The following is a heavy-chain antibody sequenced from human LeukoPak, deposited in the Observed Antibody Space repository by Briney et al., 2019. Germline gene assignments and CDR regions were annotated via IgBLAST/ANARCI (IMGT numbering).Heavy chain of an antibody. CDR2: IYYSGST. D-gene: IGHD3-3*01. CDR1: GGSISSGDYY. V-gene: IGHV4-31*03. Sequence: SQTLSLTCTVSGGSISSGDYYWSWIRQHPGKGLEWIGHIYYSGSTYYNPSLKSRLTISLDTSKNQFSLKLSSVTAADTAVYYCARGDLRSGYYVWGQGTLVTVSS. CDR3: ARGDLRSGYYV. J-gene: IGHJ4*02.